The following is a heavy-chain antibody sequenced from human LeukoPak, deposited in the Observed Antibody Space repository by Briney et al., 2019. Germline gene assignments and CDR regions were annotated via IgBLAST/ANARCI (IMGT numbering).Heavy chain of an antibody. CDR3: ARDKYYGSGSYENYYMDV. J-gene: IGHJ6*03. CDR1: GYTFTSYY. V-gene: IGHV1-46*01. D-gene: IGHD3-10*01. Sequence: ASVKVSCKASGYTFTSYYMHWVRQAPGQGLEWMGIINPSGGSTSYAQKFQGRVTITTDESTSTAYMELSSLRSEDTAVYYCARDKYYGSGSYENYYMDVWGKGTTVTVSS. CDR2: INPSGGST.